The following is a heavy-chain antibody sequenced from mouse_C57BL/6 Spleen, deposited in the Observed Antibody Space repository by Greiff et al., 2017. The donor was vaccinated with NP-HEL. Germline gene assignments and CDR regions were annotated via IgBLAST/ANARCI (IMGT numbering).Heavy chain of an antibody. D-gene: IGHD2-4*01. CDR1: GFSFNTYA. Sequence: GGGLVQPKGSLKLSCAASGFSFNTYAMNWVRQAPGKGLEWVARIRSKSNNYATYYADSVKDRFTISRDDSESMLYLQMNNFKTEDTAMYYCVRNYDYDWYFDVWGTGTTVTVSS. CDR3: VRNYDYDWYFDV. CDR2: IRSKSNNYAT. V-gene: IGHV10-1*01. J-gene: IGHJ1*03.